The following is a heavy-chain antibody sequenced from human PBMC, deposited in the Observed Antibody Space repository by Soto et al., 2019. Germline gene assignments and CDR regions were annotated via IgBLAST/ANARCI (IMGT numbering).Heavy chain of an antibody. D-gene: IGHD1-26*01. CDR3: ASIPPSAVGATSEVDY. J-gene: IGHJ4*02. V-gene: IGHV3-74*01. CDR2: IKGDATDI. Sequence: EVHLVESGGGLVQPGGSLTLSCAASGFTFSTHWMHWVRQAPGKGLVWVARIKGDATDITYADSVKGRFTISRDNAKNTLDLQMNSLKAEDTALYYCASIPPSAVGATSEVDYWGQGTLVTVSS. CDR1: GFTFSTHW.